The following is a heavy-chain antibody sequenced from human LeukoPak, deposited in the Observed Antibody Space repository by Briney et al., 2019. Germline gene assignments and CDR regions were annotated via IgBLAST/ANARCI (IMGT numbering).Heavy chain of an antibody. CDR2: IRYDGNYN. CDR1: GLILSNYD. D-gene: IGHD2-21*02. Sequence: GGSLRLSCTASGLILSNYDIHWVRQAPGKGLEWVAFIRYDGNYNYYADIVKGRFTISREDYKNSMLMQMTTLRPDDTAVYFCAKDRMTVFESWGQGTLVTVSS. CDR3: AKDRMTVFES. J-gene: IGHJ4*02. V-gene: IGHV3-30*02.